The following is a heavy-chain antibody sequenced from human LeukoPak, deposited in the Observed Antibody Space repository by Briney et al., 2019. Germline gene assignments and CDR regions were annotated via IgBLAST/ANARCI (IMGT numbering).Heavy chain of an antibody. Sequence: PGGSLRLSCAASGFTFSSYEMNWVRQAPGKGLEWVSYISSSGSTIYYADSVKGRFTISRDNAKNSLYLQMNSLRAEDTAVYYCARDPIVGATRWGQGTLVTVSS. D-gene: IGHD1-26*01. CDR1: GFTFSSYE. CDR2: ISSSGSTI. J-gene: IGHJ4*02. V-gene: IGHV3-48*03. CDR3: ARDPIVGATR.